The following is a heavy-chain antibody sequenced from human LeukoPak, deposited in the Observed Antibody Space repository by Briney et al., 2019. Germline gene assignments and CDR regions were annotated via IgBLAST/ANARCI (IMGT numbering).Heavy chain of an antibody. Sequence: SETLSLTCTVSGGSISSGGYYWGWIRQHPGKGLEWIGYIYYSGSTYYNPSLKSRVTISVDTSKNQFSLKLSSVTAADTAVYYCAREEYIAAGIDYWGQGTLVTVSS. CDR1: GGSISSGGYY. CDR2: IYYSGST. D-gene: IGHD6-13*01. V-gene: IGHV4-31*03. J-gene: IGHJ4*02. CDR3: AREEYIAAGIDY.